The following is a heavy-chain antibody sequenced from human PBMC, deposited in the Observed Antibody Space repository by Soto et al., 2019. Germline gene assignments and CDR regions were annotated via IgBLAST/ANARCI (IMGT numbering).Heavy chain of an antibody. Sequence: ASVKVSCKASGYTSADFGISWVRQAPGQGLEWMGWVSGNNGASNPAPKVQGRITMTLDTSTGVSYMALRSLRSDGTAIYYCVRDQKYFRVNGNWFDSWGQGTLVTVSS. CDR3: VRDQKYFRVNGNWFDS. CDR1: GYTSADFG. J-gene: IGHJ5*01. CDR2: VSGNNGAS. D-gene: IGHD2-2*01. V-gene: IGHV1-18*04.